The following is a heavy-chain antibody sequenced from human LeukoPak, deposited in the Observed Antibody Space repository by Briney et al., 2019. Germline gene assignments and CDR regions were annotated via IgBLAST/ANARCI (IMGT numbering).Heavy chain of an antibody. Sequence: PSETLSLTCTVSGGSISSGGYYWSWIRQHPGKGLEWSGYIYYSGSTYYNPSLKSRVTISVDTSKNQFSLKLGSVTAADTAVYYCARARRITIFGVVIGSWFDPWGQGTLVTVSS. CDR2: IYYSGST. CDR1: GGSISSGGYY. V-gene: IGHV4-31*03. CDR3: ARARRITIFGVVIGSWFDP. J-gene: IGHJ5*02. D-gene: IGHD3-3*01.